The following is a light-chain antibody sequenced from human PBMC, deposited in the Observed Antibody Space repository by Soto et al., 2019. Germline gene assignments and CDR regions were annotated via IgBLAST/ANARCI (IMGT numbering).Light chain of an antibody. Sequence: QSALTQPASVSGSPGQSITISCTGTSSDVGGYNYVSWCQQHPGKAPKLMIYEVSKRPSGVSNRFSGSKSGNTASLTISGLQAEDEADYYCSSYTSSSTLYVFGTGTKLTVL. J-gene: IGLJ1*01. CDR1: SSDVGGYNY. CDR3: SSYTSSSTLYV. CDR2: EVS. V-gene: IGLV2-14*01.